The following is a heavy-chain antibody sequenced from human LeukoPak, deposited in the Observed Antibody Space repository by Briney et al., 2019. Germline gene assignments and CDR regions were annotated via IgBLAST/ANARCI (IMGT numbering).Heavy chain of an antibody. CDR3: ARYYYGMDV. CDR2: ITNDGSST. Sequence: GGSLRLSCAASGLTFSSHWMHWVRQAPGKGLVWVSRITNDGSSTTYADSVKGRFTISRENAKNSLYLQMNSLRAGDTAVYYCARYYYGMDVWGQGTTVTVSS. V-gene: IGHV3-74*01. CDR1: GLTFSSHW. J-gene: IGHJ6*02.